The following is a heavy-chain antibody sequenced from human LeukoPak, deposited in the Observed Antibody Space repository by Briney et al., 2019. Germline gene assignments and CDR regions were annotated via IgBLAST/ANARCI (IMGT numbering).Heavy chain of an antibody. CDR1: GGSISRGSYY. V-gene: IGHV4-61*02. CDR2: IYTSGS. D-gene: IGHD6-19*01. CDR3: ARDGAYSSGWDLCYY. Sequence: SETLSLTRTVSGGSISRGSYYWSWIRQPAGKGLEWIGRIYTSGSTTTNYNPSLKSRVTISVDTSKNQFSLRLSSVTAADTAVYYCARDGAYSSGWDLCYYWGQGTLVTVSS. J-gene: IGHJ4*02.